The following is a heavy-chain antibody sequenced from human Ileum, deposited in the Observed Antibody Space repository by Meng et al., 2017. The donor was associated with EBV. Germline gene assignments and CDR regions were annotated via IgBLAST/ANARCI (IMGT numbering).Heavy chain of an antibody. CDR2: ISTFNGNT. V-gene: IGHV1-18*01. D-gene: IGHD4-17*01. J-gene: IGHJ4*02. CDR3: ASNGDEVNY. CDR1: GYSFINNG. Sequence: QVQVVQSGGELKKPGASVKVSCKAAGYSFINNGFSWVRQAPGQGLEWMGWISTFNGNTNYAQKFQGRLPVTTETSTNTAYMELRILRSDDTAVYYCASNGDEVNYWGQGTLVTVSS.